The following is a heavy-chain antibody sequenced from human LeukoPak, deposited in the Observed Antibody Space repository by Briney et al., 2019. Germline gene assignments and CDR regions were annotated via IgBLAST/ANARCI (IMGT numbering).Heavy chain of an antibody. D-gene: IGHD5-12*01. CDR3: ARRSSGYDYYYYYGMDV. J-gene: IGHJ6*04. V-gene: IGHV1-18*04. CDR1: GYTFTSYG. CDR2: ISAYNGNT. Sequence: GASVKVSCKASGYTFTSYGISWVRQAPGQGLEWMGWISAYNGNTNYAQKLQGRVTMTTDTSTCTAYMELRSLRSDDTAVYYCARRSSGYDYYYYYGMDVWGKGTTVTVSS.